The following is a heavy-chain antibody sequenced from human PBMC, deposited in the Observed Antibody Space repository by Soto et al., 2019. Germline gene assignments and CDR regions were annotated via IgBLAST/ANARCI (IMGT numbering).Heavy chain of an antibody. CDR3: VRARLEKQQNWFDP. CDR2: IYYSGST. V-gene: IGHV4-59*01. Sequence: QPPGTGLQWIGYIYYSGSTNYNPSPKSRVTISVDTSKNQFSLKLSSVTAADTAVYYCVRARLEKQQNWFDPGGQRNLVTV. D-gene: IGHD6-13*01. J-gene: IGHJ5*02.